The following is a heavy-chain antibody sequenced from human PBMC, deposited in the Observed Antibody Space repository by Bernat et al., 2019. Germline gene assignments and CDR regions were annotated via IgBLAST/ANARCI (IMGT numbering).Heavy chain of an antibody. D-gene: IGHD2-15*01. J-gene: IGHJ6*03. CDR2: IYYSGST. V-gene: IGHV4-59*01. Sequence: QVQLQESGPGLVKPSETLSLTCTVSGGSISSYYWIWIRQPPGKGLEWIGYIYYSGSTNYNPTLKSRVTISVDTSKNQFSLKLSSVTAADTAVYYCARGYCGGGSCLANYYYYYYMDVWGKGTTVTVSS. CDR1: GGSISSYY. CDR3: ARGYCGGGSCLANYYYYYYMDV.